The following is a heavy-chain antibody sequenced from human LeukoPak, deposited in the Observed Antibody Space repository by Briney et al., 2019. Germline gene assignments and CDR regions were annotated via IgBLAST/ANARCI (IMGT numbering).Heavy chain of an antibody. CDR1: GYTFTSYY. CDR2: INPSGGST. CDR3: ARYNDDYVWGSYRLIDFDY. D-gene: IGHD3-16*02. Sequence: ASVKVSCKASGYTFTSYYMHWVRQAPGQGLEWMGIINPSGGSTSYAQKLQGRVTMTTDTSTSTAYMELRSLRSDDTAVYYCARYNDDYVWGSYRLIDFDYWGQGTLVTVSS. J-gene: IGHJ4*02. V-gene: IGHV1-46*01.